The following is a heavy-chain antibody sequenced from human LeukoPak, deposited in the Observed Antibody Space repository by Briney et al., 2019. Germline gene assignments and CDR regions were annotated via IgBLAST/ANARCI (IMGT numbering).Heavy chain of an antibody. CDR3: AREYCSSTSCYWDV. CDR1: GYTFTSYA. Sequence: ASVKVSCKASGYTFTSYAMHWVRQAPGQRLEWMGWINAGNGNTKYSQKFQGRVTITRDTSASTAYMELSRLRSDDTAVYYCAREYCSSTSCYWDVWGKGTTVTVSS. CDR2: INAGNGNT. D-gene: IGHD2-2*01. J-gene: IGHJ6*04. V-gene: IGHV1-3*01.